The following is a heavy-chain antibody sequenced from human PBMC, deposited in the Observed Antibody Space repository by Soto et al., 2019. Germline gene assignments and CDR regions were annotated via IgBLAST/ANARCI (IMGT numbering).Heavy chain of an antibody. Sequence: EVQLVESGGGLVQPGGSLRLSCAASGFTFSSYSMNWVRQAPGKGLEWVSYISSSSSTIYYADSVKGRFTISRDNAKNSLYLQMNSLRDEDTAVYYCARDYPSYDFWSGQGTYYYYYAMDVWGQGTTVTVSS. CDR1: GFTFSSYS. CDR3: ARDYPSYDFWSGQGTYYYYYAMDV. D-gene: IGHD3-3*01. CDR2: ISSSSSTI. V-gene: IGHV3-48*02. J-gene: IGHJ6*02.